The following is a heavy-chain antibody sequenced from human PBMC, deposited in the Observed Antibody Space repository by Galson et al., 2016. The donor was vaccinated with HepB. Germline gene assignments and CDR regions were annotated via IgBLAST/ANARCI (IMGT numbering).Heavy chain of an antibody. CDR2: IDWDDNK. CDR3: ARPQKKKDDFWGGYLYSYGMDV. Sequence: PALVKPTQTLTLTCTFSGFSLSSSGMCVSWIRQPPGKALEWLALIDWDDNKYYCASLRTRLTISKDTSKNQVVLTMTNMDPADTSTYYCARPQKKKDDFWGGYLYSYGMDVWGQGTTVTVSS. V-gene: IGHV2-70*01. D-gene: IGHD3-3*01. CDR1: GFSLSSSGMC. J-gene: IGHJ6*02.